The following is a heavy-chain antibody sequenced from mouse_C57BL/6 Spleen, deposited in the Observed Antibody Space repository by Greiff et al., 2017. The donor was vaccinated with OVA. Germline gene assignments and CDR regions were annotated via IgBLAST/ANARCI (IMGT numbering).Heavy chain of an antibody. CDR3: ARLYYYGSSYDY. Sequence: DVMLVESGGGLVKPGGSLKLSCAASGFTFSDYGMHWVRQAPEKGLEWVAYISSGSSTIYYADTVKGRFTISRDNAKNTLFLQMTSLRSEDTAMYYCARLYYYGSSYDYWGQGTTLTVSS. CDR2: ISSGSSTI. J-gene: IGHJ2*01. D-gene: IGHD1-1*01. CDR1: GFTFSDYG. V-gene: IGHV5-17*01.